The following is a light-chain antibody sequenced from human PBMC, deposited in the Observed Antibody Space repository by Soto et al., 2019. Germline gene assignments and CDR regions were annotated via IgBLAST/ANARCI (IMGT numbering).Light chain of an antibody. CDR1: QSLNSN. Sequence: ETAMTQSPATLSVSPGETVTLSCRTSQSLNSNLAWYQQKLGQPPRVLIYGASTRATGIPARFSGSGSGTDFTLSISSLEPEDFAVYYCQQRTDRPPWTFGQGSKVDIK. V-gene: IGKV3-15*01. CDR2: GAS. CDR3: QQRTDRPPWT. J-gene: IGKJ1*01.